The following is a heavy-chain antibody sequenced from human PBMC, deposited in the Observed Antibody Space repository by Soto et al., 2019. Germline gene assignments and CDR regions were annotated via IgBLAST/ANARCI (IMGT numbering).Heavy chain of an antibody. CDR2: TFSGGNT. D-gene: IGHD2-21*01. CDR3: ARKPPSAIQGWAFGMDV. CDR1: GFSISSNY. Sequence: ELQLVETGGGLIQTGGSLRLSCAASGFSISSNYIAWVRQPPGKGLEWVSTTFSGGNTEYAASVKGRCSISRDNYKNTLYLQIDNLRVEETAVYYCARKPPSAIQGWAFGMDVWGQGTTVSVSS. V-gene: IGHV3-53*02. J-gene: IGHJ6*02.